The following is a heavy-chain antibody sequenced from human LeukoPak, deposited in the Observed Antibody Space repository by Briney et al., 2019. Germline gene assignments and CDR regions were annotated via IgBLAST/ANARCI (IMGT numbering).Heavy chain of an antibody. J-gene: IGHJ6*02. V-gene: IGHV3-7*05. CDR2: IKQDGSET. D-gene: IGHD6-13*01. Sequence: PGGSLRLSCTATGFTFSNYWMSWVRQTPEKGLEWVANIKQDGSETVYVDSVKGRFNISRDNAQSSLYLQMNSLRAEDTAVYYCARDPYSSSWSYGMDVWGQGTAVTVSS. CDR1: GFTFSNYW. CDR3: ARDPYSSSWSYGMDV.